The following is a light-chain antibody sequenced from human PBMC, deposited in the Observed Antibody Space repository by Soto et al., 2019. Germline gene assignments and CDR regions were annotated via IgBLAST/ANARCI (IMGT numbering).Light chain of an antibody. J-gene: IGKJ5*01. CDR1: QDISNY. Sequence: DIQMTQSPSSLSASVGDRVTITCQASQDISNYLNWYQQKPGNAPKLLIYVASNLETGVPSRFSGGGSATYFTFTISSLQPEDIATYYCQQYDVLPITFGQGTRLEIK. CDR3: QQYDVLPIT. V-gene: IGKV1-33*01. CDR2: VAS.